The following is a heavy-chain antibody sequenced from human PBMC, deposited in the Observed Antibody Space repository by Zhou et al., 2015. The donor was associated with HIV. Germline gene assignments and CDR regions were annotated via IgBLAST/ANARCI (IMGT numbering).Heavy chain of an antibody. D-gene: IGHD3-22*01. Sequence: QVQLVQSGAEVKKPGSSVKVSCKASGGTFSSYAISWVRQAPGQGLEWMGGIIPIFGTANYAQKFQGRVTITADESTSTAYMELSSLRSEDTAVYYCARGYYDSSGYYAKTSNWFDPWGQGTLVTVSS. CDR3: ARGYYDSSGYYAKTSNWFDP. J-gene: IGHJ5*02. CDR2: IIPIFGTA. CDR1: GGTFSSYA. V-gene: IGHV1-69*12.